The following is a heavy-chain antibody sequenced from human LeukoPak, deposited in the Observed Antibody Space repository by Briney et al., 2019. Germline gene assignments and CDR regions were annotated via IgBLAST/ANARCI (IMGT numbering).Heavy chain of an antibody. Sequence: GGSLRLSCAASGFTFSTYWMSWVRQAPGKGLEWVANIKEDGSENSYVDSVKGRFTISRDNAKNSLYLQMNSLRAEDTAVYYCARPGVVLAFDIWGQGTMVTVSS. CDR1: GFTFSTYW. CDR2: IKEDGSEN. V-gene: IGHV3-7*01. CDR3: ARPGVVLAFDI. J-gene: IGHJ3*02. D-gene: IGHD3-3*01.